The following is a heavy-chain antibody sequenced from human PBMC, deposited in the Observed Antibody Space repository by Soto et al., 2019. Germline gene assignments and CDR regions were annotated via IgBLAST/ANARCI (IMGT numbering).Heavy chain of an antibody. V-gene: IGHV3-66*01. CDR1: GFTVSSNY. D-gene: IGHD2-15*01. Sequence: GGSLRLSCAASGFTVSSNYMSWVRQAPGKGLEWVSVIYSGGSTYYADSVKGRFTISRDNSKNTLYLQMNSLRAEDTAVYYCARGASRPAATGFDYWGQGTLVTVSS. CDR2: IYSGGST. J-gene: IGHJ4*02. CDR3: ARGASRPAATGFDY.